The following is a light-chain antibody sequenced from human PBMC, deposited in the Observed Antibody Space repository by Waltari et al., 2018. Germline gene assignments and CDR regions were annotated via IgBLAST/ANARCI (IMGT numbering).Light chain of an antibody. J-gene: IGKJ2*01. CDR2: DAF. CDR1: QNIRTC. Sequence: ILITNSPATLAVSPGERVTLACRASQNIRTCLVWYQQKPGQSPRLLISDAFIRATGIAARFSGSGSGTEFTLTISSLQSEDFAVYYCQHYLNFPHTFGPGTKLEL. V-gene: IGKV3-15*01. CDR3: QHYLNFPHT.